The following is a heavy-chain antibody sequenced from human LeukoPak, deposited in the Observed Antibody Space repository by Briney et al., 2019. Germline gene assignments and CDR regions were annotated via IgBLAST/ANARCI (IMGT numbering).Heavy chain of an antibody. Sequence: GESLKISCKGSGYSFTSYWIGWVRQMPGKGLEWMGIIYPGDSVTRYSPSFQGQVTISADKSISTAYLQWSSLKASDTAMYYCARAYCSGGSCYLMPFDYWGQGTLVTVSS. CDR1: GYSFTSYW. V-gene: IGHV5-51*01. CDR3: ARAYCSGGSCYLMPFDY. CDR2: IYPGDSVT. D-gene: IGHD2-15*01. J-gene: IGHJ4*02.